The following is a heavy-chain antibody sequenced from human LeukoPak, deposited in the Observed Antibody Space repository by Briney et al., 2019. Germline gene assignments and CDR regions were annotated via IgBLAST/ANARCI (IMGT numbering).Heavy chain of an antibody. D-gene: IGHD1-14*01. Sequence: SETLSLTCAVYGGSFSGYYWSWIRQPPGKGLEWIGEINHSGSTNYNPSLKSRVTISVDTSKNQFSLKLSSVTAADTAVYYCARTGHYYYYMDVWGKGTTVTISS. J-gene: IGHJ6*03. CDR2: INHSGST. CDR3: ARTGHYYYYMDV. V-gene: IGHV4-34*01. CDR1: GGSFSGYY.